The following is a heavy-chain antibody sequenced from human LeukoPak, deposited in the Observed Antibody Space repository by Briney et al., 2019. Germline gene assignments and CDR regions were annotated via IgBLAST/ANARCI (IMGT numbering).Heavy chain of an antibody. CDR3: ARDQDNYGSGVFDY. CDR2: IYYSGST. J-gene: IGHJ4*02. Sequence: TSETLSLTCTVSGGSISSGGYYWSWIRQHPGKGLEWIGYIYYSGSTYYNPSLKSRVTISVDTSKNQFSLKLSSVTAADTAVYYCARDQDNYGSGVFDYWGQGTLVTVSS. CDR1: GGSISSGGYY. V-gene: IGHV4-31*03. D-gene: IGHD3-10*01.